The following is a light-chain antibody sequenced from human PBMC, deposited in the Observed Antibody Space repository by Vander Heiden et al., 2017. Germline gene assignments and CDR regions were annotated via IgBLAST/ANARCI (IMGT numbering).Light chain of an antibody. V-gene: IGKV3-15*01. CDR2: GAS. Sequence: VMTQSPATLSVSPGERATLSCRASQSVSSNLAWYQQKPGQTPRLLIYGASTRATGIPARFSGSGSGTEFTLTISSLQSEDFAVYYCQQYNDWPPYTFGQGTKLEIK. CDR1: QSVSSN. CDR3: QQYNDWPPYT. J-gene: IGKJ2*01.